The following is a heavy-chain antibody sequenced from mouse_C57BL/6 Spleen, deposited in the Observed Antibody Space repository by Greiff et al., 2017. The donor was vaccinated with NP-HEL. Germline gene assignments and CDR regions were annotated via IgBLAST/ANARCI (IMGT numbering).Heavy chain of an antibody. Sequence: QVQLQQPGAELVRPGSSVKLSCKASGYTFTSYWMDWVKQRPGQGLEWIGNIYPSDSETHYNQKFKDKATLTVDKSSSTAYMQLSSLTSEDSAVYYCASGILYAMDYWGQGTSVTVSS. D-gene: IGHD1-1*02. CDR1: GYTFTSYW. V-gene: IGHV1-61*01. CDR3: ASGILYAMDY. CDR2: IYPSDSET. J-gene: IGHJ4*01.